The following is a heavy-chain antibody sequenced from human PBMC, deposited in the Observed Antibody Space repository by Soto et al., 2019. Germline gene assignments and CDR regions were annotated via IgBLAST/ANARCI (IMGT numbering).Heavy chain of an antibody. CDR2: IYYSGST. CDR3: SRDDSDWFFN. V-gene: IGHV4-30-4*01. CDR1: GGSISSGDYY. J-gene: IGHJ4*02. Sequence: SETLSLTCTVSGGSISSGDYYWSWIRQPPGKGLEWIGYIYYSGSTYYNPSLKSRVTISVDTSKNQFSLKLSSVTAADTAVYYCSRDDSDWFFNWGRGTLVTVSS. D-gene: IGHD3-9*01.